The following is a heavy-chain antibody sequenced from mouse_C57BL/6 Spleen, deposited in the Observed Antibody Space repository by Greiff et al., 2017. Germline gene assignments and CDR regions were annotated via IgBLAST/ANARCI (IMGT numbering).Heavy chain of an antibody. Sequence: VQLKESGGDLVKPGGSLKLSCAASGFTFSSYGMSWVRQTPDKRLEWVATISSGGSYTYYPDSVKGRFTISRDNAKNTLYLQMSSLKSEDTAMYYCARLDEAWFAYWGQGTLVTVSA. CDR3: ARLDEAWFAY. J-gene: IGHJ3*01. V-gene: IGHV5-6*01. CDR1: GFTFSSYG. CDR2: ISSGGSYT.